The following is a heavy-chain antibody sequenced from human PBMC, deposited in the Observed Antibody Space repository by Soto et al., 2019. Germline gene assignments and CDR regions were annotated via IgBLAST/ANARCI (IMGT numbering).Heavy chain of an antibody. CDR3: ARAKIQYYYDSSGYFDY. D-gene: IGHD3-22*01. J-gene: IGHJ4*02. Sequence: GSLSLTCTVSGGSISSSSYYWGWIRQPPGKGLEWIGSIYYSGSTYYNPSLKSRVTISVDTSKNQFSLKLSSVTAADTAVYYCARAKIQYYYDSSGYFDYWGQGTLVTVSS. V-gene: IGHV4-39*07. CDR2: IYYSGST. CDR1: GGSISSSSYY.